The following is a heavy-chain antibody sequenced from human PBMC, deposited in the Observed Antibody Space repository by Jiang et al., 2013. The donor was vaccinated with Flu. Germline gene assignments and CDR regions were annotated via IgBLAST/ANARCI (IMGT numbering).Heavy chain of an antibody. V-gene: IGHV5-51*01. CDR2: IYPGDSDT. CDR3: AGTDDYGDDSAFDI. Sequence: IYPGDSDTRYSPSFQGQVTISADKSISTAYLQWSSLKASDTAMYYCAGTDDYGDDSAFDIWGQGTMVTISS. D-gene: IGHD4-17*01. J-gene: IGHJ3*02.